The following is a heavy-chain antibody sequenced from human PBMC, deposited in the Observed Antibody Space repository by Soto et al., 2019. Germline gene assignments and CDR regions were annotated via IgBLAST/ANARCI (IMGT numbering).Heavy chain of an antibody. J-gene: IGHJ3*01. D-gene: IGHD3-22*01. CDR1: GYTFTSDA. CDR3: ARAGAWASNYDAAAFEA. Sequence: VHLVQSGAEVKKPGASVKVSCRASGYTFTSDAMHWVRQAPGQGLEWLGWINVGTGYTTFSQKFQGRVSITRVTYASTAHRELSRLRSEDTAIYYCARAGAWASNYDAAAFEAWGQGTKVTVSS. V-gene: IGHV1-3*01. CDR2: INVGTGYT.